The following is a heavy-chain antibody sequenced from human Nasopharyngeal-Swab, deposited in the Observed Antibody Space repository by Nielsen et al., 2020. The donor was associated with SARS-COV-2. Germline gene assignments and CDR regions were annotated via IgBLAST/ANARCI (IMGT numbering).Heavy chain of an antibody. V-gene: IGHV3-21*01. CDR3: ARDGLDYDFWSAYFMDV. CDR1: GFTFSSYG. J-gene: IGHJ6*02. CDR2: ISSSSSYI. Sequence: GESLKISCAASGFTFSSYGMHWVRQAPGKGLEWVSSISSSSSYIYYADSVKGRFTISRDNAKNSLYLQMNSLRAEDTAVYYCARDGLDYDFWSAYFMDVWGQGTTVTVSS. D-gene: IGHD3-3*01.